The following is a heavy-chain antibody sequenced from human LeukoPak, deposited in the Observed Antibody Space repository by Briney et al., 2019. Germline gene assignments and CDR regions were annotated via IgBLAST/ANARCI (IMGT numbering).Heavy chain of an antibody. Sequence: RVASVKVSCKASGYTFTSYAMHWVRQAPGQRLEWMGWINAGNGNTKYSQKFQGRVTITRDTSASTAYMGLSSLRSEDTAVYYCATGGPLRYFDWLLPVYYYGMDVWGKGTTVTVSS. CDR3: ATGGPLRYFDWLLPVYYYGMDV. CDR2: INAGNGNT. CDR1: GYTFTSYA. J-gene: IGHJ6*04. V-gene: IGHV1-3*01. D-gene: IGHD3-9*01.